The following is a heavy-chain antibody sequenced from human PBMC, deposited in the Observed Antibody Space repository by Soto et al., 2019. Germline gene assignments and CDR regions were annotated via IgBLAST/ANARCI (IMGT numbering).Heavy chain of an antibody. CDR1: GFTFSTHA. J-gene: IGHJ4*02. D-gene: IGHD6-13*01. V-gene: IGHV3-30-3*01. Sequence: GGSLRLSYAASGFTFSTHAMHWVRQAPGKGLECVAIVSFDGSNKYYADSVKGRFTISRDNSKNTLYLQMSGLTPEDTAVYYCARDQTGITTAGGGRIDHWGQGTLVTVSS. CDR2: VSFDGSNK. CDR3: ARDQTGITTAGGGRIDH.